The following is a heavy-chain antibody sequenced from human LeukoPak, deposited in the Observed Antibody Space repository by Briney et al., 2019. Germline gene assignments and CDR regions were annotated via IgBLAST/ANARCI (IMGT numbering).Heavy chain of an antibody. CDR3: AKISLPYYYDSSGYSTAPFDY. Sequence: GGSLRLSCAASGFTFSSYSMNWVRQAPGKGLEWVSAISGSGGSTYYADSVKGRFTISRDNSKNTLYLQMNSLRAEDTAVYYCAKISLPYYYDSSGYSTAPFDYWGQGTLVTVSS. CDR2: ISGSGGST. J-gene: IGHJ4*02. V-gene: IGHV3-23*01. CDR1: GFTFSSYS. D-gene: IGHD3-22*01.